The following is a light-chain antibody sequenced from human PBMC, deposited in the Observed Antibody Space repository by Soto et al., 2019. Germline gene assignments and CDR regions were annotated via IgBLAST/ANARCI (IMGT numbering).Light chain of an antibody. CDR1: QSISSW. V-gene: IGKV1-5*03. Sequence: DIQMTQSPSTLSASVGDRVTITCRASQSISSWLAWYQQKPGKAPKLLIYKASSLESGVPSRFSGSVSGTALTLNISSLQPDDFATYYCQQYNSYSPYTFGQGTKLEIK. CDR2: KAS. CDR3: QQYNSYSPYT. J-gene: IGKJ2*01.